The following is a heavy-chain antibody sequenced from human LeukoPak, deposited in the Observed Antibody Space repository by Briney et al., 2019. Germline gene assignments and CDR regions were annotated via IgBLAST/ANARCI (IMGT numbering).Heavy chain of an antibody. CDR1: GFTFSSSA. D-gene: IGHD1-26*01. V-gene: IGHV3-23*01. J-gene: IGHJ4*02. Sequence: GGSLRLSCTASGFTFSSSAMNWVRQAPGKGLEWVSAISDSGGDSIYTDSVKDRFTISRDNSKNTLYLQMNSLRADDTAVYYCAKGRSHAPLDYWGQGTLVTVSS. CDR3: AKGRSHAPLDY. CDR2: ISDSGGDS.